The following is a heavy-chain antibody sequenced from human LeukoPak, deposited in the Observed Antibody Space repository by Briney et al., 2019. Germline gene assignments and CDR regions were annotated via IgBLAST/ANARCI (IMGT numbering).Heavy chain of an antibody. D-gene: IGHD3-3*01. J-gene: IGHJ6*03. CDR2: INSDGRST. Sequence: GGSLRLSCAASGLTFSGYWMHWVRQAPGKGLVWVSRINSDGRSTTYADSVKGRFTVSRDNAKNTLYLQMNSLRAEDTAVYYCARGGGYYNFWSGDYYHYYYYIDVWGKGTTVTVSS. CDR3: ARGGGYYNFWSGDYYHYYYYIDV. V-gene: IGHV3-74*01. CDR1: GLTFSGYW.